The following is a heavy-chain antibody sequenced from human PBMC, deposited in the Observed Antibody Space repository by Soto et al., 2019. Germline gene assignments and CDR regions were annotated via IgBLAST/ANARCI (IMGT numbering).Heavy chain of an antibody. CDR1: GYTFTSYG. CDR2: FSAYNGNT. CDR3: ELRVPDHAFAL. Sequence: QVQLVQSGAEVKKPGASVKVSCKASGYTFTSYGISWVRQAPGQGREWIEWFSAYNGNTNYTQKPKRRVTTTTDTPTNQAYLELPCLRSDTTPLYHSELRVPDHAFALRGPGTMVPAS. V-gene: IGHV1-18*01. J-gene: IGHJ3*01. D-gene: IGHD2-2*01.